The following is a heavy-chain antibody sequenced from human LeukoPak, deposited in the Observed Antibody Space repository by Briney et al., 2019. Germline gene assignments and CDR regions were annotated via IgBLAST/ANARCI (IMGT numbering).Heavy chain of an antibody. CDR2: INPTGDGT. CDR1: GYTFTGYY. J-gene: IGHJ5*02. CDR3: ARDNSVGDNAWWFDP. D-gene: IGHD1-26*01. Sequence: PVASVKVSCKASGYTFTGYYMHWVRQAPGQGLEWMGWINPTGDGTGYAQKFQGRVTMTRDMSTSTDFMELSSLRSEDTAVYYCARDNSVGDNAWWFDPWGQGTLVTVSS. V-gene: IGHV1-46*01.